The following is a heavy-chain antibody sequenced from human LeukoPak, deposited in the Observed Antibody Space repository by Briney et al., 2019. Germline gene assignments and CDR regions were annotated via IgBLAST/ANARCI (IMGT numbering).Heavy chain of an antibody. CDR1: GFTFSTFW. CDR2: INNDGSTT. D-gene: IGHD6-19*01. Sequence: GGSLRLSCAASGFTFSTFWMHWVRQAPGEGPVWVSRINNDGSTTNYADSVKGRFTIPRDNAKNTLYLQMNSLTDDDTAVCYCATAGQYRFDNWGQGTLVTVSS. CDR3: ATAGQYRFDN. V-gene: IGHV3-74*01. J-gene: IGHJ5*02.